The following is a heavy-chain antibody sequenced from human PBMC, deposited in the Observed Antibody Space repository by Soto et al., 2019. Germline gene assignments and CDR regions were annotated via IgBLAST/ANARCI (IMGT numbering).Heavy chain of an antibody. CDR3: AKIRVGEHYYYTLDV. Sequence: SETPSLTCTVSGGSISSYHWTWIRQPPGKGLEWIGSIHYSGTTSYNPSLKSRVTISEDTSKNQFSLKLSSVTAADTAVYFCAKIRVGEHYYYTLDVWGQGTAVTVSS. CDR2: IHYSGTT. V-gene: IGHV4-59*01. CDR1: GGSISSYH. J-gene: IGHJ6*02. D-gene: IGHD3-10*01.